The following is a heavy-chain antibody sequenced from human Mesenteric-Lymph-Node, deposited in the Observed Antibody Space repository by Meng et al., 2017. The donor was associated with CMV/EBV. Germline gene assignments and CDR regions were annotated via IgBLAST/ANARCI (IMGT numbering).Heavy chain of an antibody. CDR3: AREQWLVYYGMDV. V-gene: IGHV1-2*02. CDR2: IDPKSGGT. D-gene: IGHD6-19*01. Sequence: ASVKVSCKASGDSFTDYKMQWVKQAPGQGLEWMGWIDPKSGGTKYAQKFQGRVTMTGDTSINTVYMELTSLTSDDTAVYYCAREQWLVYYGMDVWGQGATVTVSS. CDR1: GDSFTDYK. J-gene: IGHJ6*02.